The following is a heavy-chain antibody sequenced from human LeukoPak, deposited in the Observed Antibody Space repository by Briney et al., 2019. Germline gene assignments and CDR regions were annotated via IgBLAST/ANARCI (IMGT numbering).Heavy chain of an antibody. CDR2: IYYSGST. CDR1: GGSISSSSYY. Sequence: SETLSLTCTVSGGSISSSSYYWGWIRQPPGKGLEWIGSIYYSGSTYYNPSLKSRVTISVDTSKNQFSLKLSSVTAADTAVYYCASGYCSSTSCYIVNYEFDYWGQGTLVTVSS. CDR3: ASGYCSSTSCYIVNYEFDY. V-gene: IGHV4-39*07. D-gene: IGHD2-2*02. J-gene: IGHJ4*02.